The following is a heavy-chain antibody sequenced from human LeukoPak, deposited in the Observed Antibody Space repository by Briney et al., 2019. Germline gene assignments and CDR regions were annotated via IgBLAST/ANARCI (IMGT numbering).Heavy chain of an antibody. Sequence: ASVKVSCKVSGYTLTELSMHWVRQAPGKGLEWMGGFDPEDGETIYAQKFQGRVTMTKDTSTDTAYMELSSLRSEDTAVYYCATSEPMVRGVIFDYWGQGTLVTVSS. D-gene: IGHD3-10*01. V-gene: IGHV1-24*01. CDR1: GYTLTELS. CDR3: ATSEPMVRGVIFDY. CDR2: FDPEDGET. J-gene: IGHJ4*02.